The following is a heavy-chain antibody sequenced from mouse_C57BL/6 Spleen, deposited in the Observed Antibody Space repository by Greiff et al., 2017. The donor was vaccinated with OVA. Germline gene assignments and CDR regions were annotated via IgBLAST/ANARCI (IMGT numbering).Heavy chain of an antibody. CDR2: IDPSDSYT. CDR1: GYTFTSYW. V-gene: IGHV1-69*01. D-gene: IGHD1-1*02. Sequence: QVQLQQPGAELVMPGASVKLSCKASGYTFTSYWMHWVKQRPGQGLEWIGAIDPSDSYTNYTQKFKGKSTLTVDKSSSTAYMQLSSLTSEDSAVYYSARRGLWPFDYWGQGTTLTVSS. J-gene: IGHJ2*01. CDR3: ARRGLWPFDY.